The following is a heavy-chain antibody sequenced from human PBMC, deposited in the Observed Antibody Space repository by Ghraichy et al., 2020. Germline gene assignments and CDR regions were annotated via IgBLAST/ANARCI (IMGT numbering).Heavy chain of an antibody. Sequence: SETLSLTCTVSGGSISSSSYYWGWIRQTPGKGLEWIGSIYYSGITYYNPSLKSRATISIDTSKNQFSLQLSFVTAADTAVYYCVRRPRTRMDVWGQGTTVTVSS. CDR2: IYYSGIT. CDR1: GGSISSSSYY. J-gene: IGHJ6*02. CDR3: VRRPRTRMDV. V-gene: IGHV4-39*01.